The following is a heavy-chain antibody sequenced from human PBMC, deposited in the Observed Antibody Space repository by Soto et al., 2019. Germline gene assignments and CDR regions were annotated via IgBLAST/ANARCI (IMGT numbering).Heavy chain of an antibody. D-gene: IGHD3-10*01. Sequence: ASVKVSCKASGHTFTSDGISWVRQAPGQGLEWMGWISAYNGNTNYAQKLQGRVTMTTDTSTSTAYMELRSLRSDDTAVYYCARDRVRGSGSYYPNDAFDIWGQGTMVTVSS. J-gene: IGHJ3*02. CDR1: GHTFTSDG. CDR3: ARDRVRGSGSYYPNDAFDI. CDR2: ISAYNGNT. V-gene: IGHV1-18*01.